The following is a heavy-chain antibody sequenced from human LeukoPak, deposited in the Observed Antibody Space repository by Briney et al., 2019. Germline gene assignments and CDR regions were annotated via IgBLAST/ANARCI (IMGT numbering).Heavy chain of an antibody. CDR2: IFTSGRT. J-gene: IGHJ5*02. CDR3: ATSHDVKTAPYDL. V-gene: IGHV4-4*09. CDR1: GGSISSHY. Sequence: PSETLSLTCTVSGGSISSHYWSWIRQPPGKGLEWIGYIFTSGRTDYNPSLKSRVTMSVDTSKNQLSMELRFLTAADTAVYYCATSHDVKTAPYDLWGQGTLVTVSS. D-gene: IGHD2-21*01.